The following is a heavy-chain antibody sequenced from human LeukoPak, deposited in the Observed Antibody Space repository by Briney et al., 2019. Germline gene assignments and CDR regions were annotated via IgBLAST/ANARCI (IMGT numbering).Heavy chain of an antibody. D-gene: IGHD2-8*01. J-gene: IGHJ6*03. Sequence: ASVKVSCKASGYTLTELSMHWVRQAPGKGLEWMGGFDPEDGETIYAQKFQGRVTMTEDTSTDTAYMELSSLRSEDTAVYYCATGTHGTAGYYYYYMDVWGKGTTVTVSS. CDR3: ATGTHGTAGYYYYYMDV. CDR2: FDPEDGET. V-gene: IGHV1-24*01. CDR1: GYTLTELS.